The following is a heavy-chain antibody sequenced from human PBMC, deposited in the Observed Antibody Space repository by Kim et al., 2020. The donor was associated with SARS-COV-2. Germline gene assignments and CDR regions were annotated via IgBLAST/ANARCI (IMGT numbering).Heavy chain of an antibody. D-gene: IGHD2-2*01. CDR3: AKDLGDIVVVGGRDYGMDV. J-gene: IGHJ6*02. V-gene: IGHV3-23*01. CDR2: ISGSGGST. CDR1: GFTFSSYA. Sequence: GGSLRLSCAASGFTFSSYAMSWVRQAPGKGLEWVSAISGSGGSTYYADSVKGRFTISRDNSKNTLYLQMNSLRAEDTAVYYCAKDLGDIVVVGGRDYGMDVWGQGTTVTVSS.